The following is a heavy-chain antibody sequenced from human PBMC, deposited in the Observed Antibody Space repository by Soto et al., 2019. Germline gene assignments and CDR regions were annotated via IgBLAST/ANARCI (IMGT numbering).Heavy chain of an antibody. Sequence: LSLTCTVSGGSISSGDYYWSWIRQPPGKGLEWIGYIYYSGSTYYNPSLKSRVTISVDTSKNQFSLKLSSVTAADTAVYYCARTYYDFWSGYYRRWFDPWGQGTLVTVSS. J-gene: IGHJ5*02. V-gene: IGHV4-30-4*01. CDR2: IYYSGST. D-gene: IGHD3-3*01. CDR1: GGSISSGDYY. CDR3: ARTYYDFWSGYYRRWFDP.